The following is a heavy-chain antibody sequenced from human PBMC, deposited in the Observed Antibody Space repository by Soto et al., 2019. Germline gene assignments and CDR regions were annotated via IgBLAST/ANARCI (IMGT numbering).Heavy chain of an antibody. J-gene: IGHJ3*02. V-gene: IGHV3-74*01. D-gene: IGHD1-26*01. CDR3: ARGDRGAFDI. CDR2: IHSGGSCT. Sequence: EVQLVESGGGLVQPGESLRLSCAASGFTFSYYWMHWVRQAPGKGLVWVSRIHSGGSCTTYADSVKGRFTISRDNARNTVYLQMNSLRVEDTAVYYCARGDRGAFDIWCQGTVVTVSS. CDR1: GFTFSYYW.